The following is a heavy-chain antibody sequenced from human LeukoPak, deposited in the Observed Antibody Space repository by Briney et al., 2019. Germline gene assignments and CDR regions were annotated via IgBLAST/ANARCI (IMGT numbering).Heavy chain of an antibody. Sequence: GGTLRLSCAASGFTFSSYGMSWVRQAPGKGLEWVSAISGSGGSTYYADSVKGRFTISRDNSKNTLYLQMNSLRAEDTAVYYCAKDRGYDSSGYYYPLEYYFDYWGQGTLVTVSS. V-gene: IGHV3-23*01. CDR1: GFTFSSYG. CDR3: AKDRGYDSSGYYYPLEYYFDY. CDR2: ISGSGGST. J-gene: IGHJ4*02. D-gene: IGHD3-22*01.